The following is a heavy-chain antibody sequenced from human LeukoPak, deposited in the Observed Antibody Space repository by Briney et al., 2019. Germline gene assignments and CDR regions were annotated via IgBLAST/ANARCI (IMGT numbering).Heavy chain of an antibody. CDR3: ARAYYGSSGYLFDY. CDR1: GFSVSSKY. V-gene: IGHV3-48*01. CDR2: ISSSSSTI. Sequence: GGSLRLSCAASGFSVSSKYMGWVRQAPGKGLEWVSYISSSSSTIYYADSVKGRFTISRDNAKNSLYLQMNSLRAEDTAVYYCARAYYGSSGYLFDYWGQGTLVTVSS. J-gene: IGHJ4*02. D-gene: IGHD3-22*01.